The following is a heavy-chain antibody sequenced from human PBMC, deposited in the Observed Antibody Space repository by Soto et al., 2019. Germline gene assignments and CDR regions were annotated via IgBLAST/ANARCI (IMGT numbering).Heavy chain of an antibody. CDR3: SRSAQEGFDP. Sequence: SETLSLTGAVSGGSIGTSSYYWGWIRQSPGKGLEWIGSINHSGNTYLSPSLKDRVTMSVDTSKNSFSLKLRSATAADTGLYYCSRSAQEGFDPWGQGTLVAVSS. CDR1: GGSIGTSSYY. J-gene: IGHJ5*02. V-gene: IGHV4-39*01. CDR2: INHSGNT.